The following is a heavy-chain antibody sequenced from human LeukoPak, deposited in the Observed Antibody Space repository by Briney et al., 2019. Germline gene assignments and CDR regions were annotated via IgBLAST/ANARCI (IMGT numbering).Heavy chain of an antibody. V-gene: IGHV4-31*03. CDR1: GGSISSGGYY. CDR3: ARGSRLGHFDY. CDR2: IYYSGST. Sequence: PSETPSLTCTVSGGSISSGGYYWSWIRQHPGKGLEWIGYIYYSGSTYYNPSLKSRVTISVDTSKNQFSLKLSSVTAADTAVYYCARGSRLGHFDYWGQGTLVTVSS. J-gene: IGHJ4*02.